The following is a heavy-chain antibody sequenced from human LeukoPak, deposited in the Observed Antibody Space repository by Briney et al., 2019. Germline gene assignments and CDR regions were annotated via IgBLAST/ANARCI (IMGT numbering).Heavy chain of an antibody. CDR1: GFTFNRNA. J-gene: IGHJ4*02. V-gene: IGHV3-23*01. Sequence: GGSLRLSCAASGFTFNRNAISWVRQAPGKGLEWVSTIGGSGDKTFYADSVKGRFTISRDNCKNMVHLQMNSLTGEDTALYYCVRRGDASSGWGDHDFWGQGALVTVSS. D-gene: IGHD6-19*01. CDR3: VRRGDASSGWGDHDF. CDR2: IGGSGDKT.